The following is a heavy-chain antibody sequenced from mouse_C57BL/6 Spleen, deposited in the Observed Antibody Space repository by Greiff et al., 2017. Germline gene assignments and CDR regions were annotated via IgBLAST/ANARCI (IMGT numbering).Heavy chain of an antibody. CDR3: ARHLGQDYFDY. Sequence: EVQLQESGGGLVKPGGSLKLSCAASGFTFSSYTMSWVRQTPEKRLAWVATISGGGGNTYYPDSVKGRFTLSRDNAKNTLYLQKSSLRSEDTGVNYCARHLGQDYFDYWGQGTTLTVSS. CDR2: ISGGGGNT. V-gene: IGHV5-9*04. CDR1: GFTFSSYT. D-gene: IGHD3-3*01. J-gene: IGHJ2*01.